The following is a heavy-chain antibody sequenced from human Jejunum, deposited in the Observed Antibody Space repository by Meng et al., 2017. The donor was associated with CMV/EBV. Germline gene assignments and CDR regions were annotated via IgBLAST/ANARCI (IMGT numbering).Heavy chain of an antibody. CDR2: IYYSGAT. J-gene: IGHJ4*02. D-gene: IGHD3-22*01. V-gene: IGHV4-61*01. CDR1: GDSVKSSRFS. Sequence: SGDSVKSSRFSWSWIRQAPGKGLEWIGHIYYSGATNYNPSLNSRVTLSLDTTKNQFSLKLSSATAADTAVYYFARVYYVDSDVMDYWGQGTLVTVSS. CDR3: ARVYYVDSDVMDY.